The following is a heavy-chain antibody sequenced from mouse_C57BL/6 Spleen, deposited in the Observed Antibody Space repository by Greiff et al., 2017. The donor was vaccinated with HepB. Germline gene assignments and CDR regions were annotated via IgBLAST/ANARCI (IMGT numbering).Heavy chain of an antibody. CDR3: ARGGSNPAWFAY. D-gene: IGHD2-5*01. V-gene: IGHV3-6*01. CDR1: GYSITGGYY. CDR2: ISYDGSN. Sequence: EVQLQESGPGLVKPSQSLSLTCSVTGYSITGGYYWNWIRQFPGNKLEWMGYISYDGSNNYNPSLKNRISITRDTSKNQFFLKLNSVTTEDTATYYCARGGSNPAWFAYWGQGTLVTVSA. J-gene: IGHJ3*01.